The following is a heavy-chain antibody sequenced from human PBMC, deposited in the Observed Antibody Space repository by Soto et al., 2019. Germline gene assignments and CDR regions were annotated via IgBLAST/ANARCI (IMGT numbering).Heavy chain of an antibody. D-gene: IGHD6-13*01. CDR3: ARGAYSSSWYLEQYYYGMDV. CDR2: ISYDGSNK. CDR1: GFTFSSYA. V-gene: IGHV3-30-3*01. Sequence: QVQLVESGGGVVQPGRSLRLSCAASGFTFSSYAMHWVRQAPGKGLEWVAVISYDGSNKYYADSVKGRFTISRDNSKNTLYLQMTSRRAEDTAVYYCARGAYSSSWYLEQYYYGMDVWGQGTTVTVSS. J-gene: IGHJ6*02.